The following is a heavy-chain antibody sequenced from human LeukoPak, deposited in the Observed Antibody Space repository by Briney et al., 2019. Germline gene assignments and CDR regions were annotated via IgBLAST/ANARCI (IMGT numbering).Heavy chain of an antibody. CDR2: INPNSGGT. Sequence: ASVKVSCKASGYTFTGYYMHWVRQAPGQGLEWMGWINPNSGGTSYAQKFQGRVTMTRDTSISTAYMELSRLRSDDTAVYYCARDRTVTTVYYYYYYYMDVWGKGTTVTVSS. CDR3: ARDRTVTTVYYYYYYYMDV. D-gene: IGHD4-17*01. CDR1: GYTFTGYY. J-gene: IGHJ6*03. V-gene: IGHV1-2*02.